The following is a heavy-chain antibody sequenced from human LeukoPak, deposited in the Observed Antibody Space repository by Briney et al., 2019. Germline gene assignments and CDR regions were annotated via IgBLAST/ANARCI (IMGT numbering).Heavy chain of an antibody. D-gene: IGHD3-10*01. CDR2: INTETGNP. CDR1: GYTFISYA. J-gene: IGHJ4*02. CDR3: ARGGYYGGSGTYGFFDY. Sequence: ASVKVSCKASGYTFISYAMNWVRQAPGQGLEWMGWINTETGNPTYAQGFTGQFVFSVDTSVNTAYLQISSLRTKDTAVYYCARGGYYGGSGTYGFFDYWGQGSLVTVSS. V-gene: IGHV7-4-1*02.